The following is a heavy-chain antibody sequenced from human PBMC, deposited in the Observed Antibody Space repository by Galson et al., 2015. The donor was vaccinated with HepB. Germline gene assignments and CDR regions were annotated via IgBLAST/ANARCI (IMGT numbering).Heavy chain of an antibody. J-gene: IGHJ4*02. CDR1: GVTFSSYW. Sequence: SLRPSCAASGVTFSSYWMPWVRQAPGKGLEWVAIIKQDGSEKYYVESVKGRFTISRDNAKKSVYLQMNSLRAEDTAVYYCARVHSDYWGQGTLVTVSS. V-gene: IGHV3-7*03. CDR2: IKQDGSEK. CDR3: ARVHSDY.